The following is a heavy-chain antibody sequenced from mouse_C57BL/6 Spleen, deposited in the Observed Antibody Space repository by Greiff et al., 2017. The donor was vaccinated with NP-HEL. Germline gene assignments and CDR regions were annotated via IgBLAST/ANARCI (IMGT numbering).Heavy chain of an antibody. J-gene: IGHJ4*01. V-gene: IGHV5-17*01. D-gene: IGHD2-2*01. CDR1: GFTFSDYG. CDR2: ISSGSSTI. Sequence: EVQLVESGGGLVKPGGSLKLSCAASGFTFSDYGMHWVRQAPEKGLEWVAYISSGSSTIYYADTVKGRFTISRDNAKNTLFLQMTSLRSEDTAMYYCARGYGPYAMDYWGQGTSVTVSS. CDR3: ARGYGPYAMDY.